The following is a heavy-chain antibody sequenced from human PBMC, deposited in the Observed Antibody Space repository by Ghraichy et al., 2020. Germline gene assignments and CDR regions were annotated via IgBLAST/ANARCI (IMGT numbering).Heavy chain of an antibody. CDR2: TYYRSEWYT. J-gene: IGHJ4*02. CDR1: GDSVSSNSAA. V-gene: IGHV6-1*01. Sequence: SQTLSLTCAISGDSVSSNSAAWNWIRQSPSRGLEWLGRTYYRSEWYTNYADSVKSQISINPDTSKNQFSLQLKSVTPEDTAVYYCAREGDEYCVSTTCLTGPFDYWGQGTLVTVSS. CDR3: AREGDEYCVSTTCLTGPFDY. D-gene: IGHD6-13*01.